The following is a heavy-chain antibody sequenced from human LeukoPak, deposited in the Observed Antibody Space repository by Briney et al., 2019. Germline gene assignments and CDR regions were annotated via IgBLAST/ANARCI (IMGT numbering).Heavy chain of an antibody. Sequence: ASVKVSCKASGYTFTGYYMHWVRQDAGQGLEWMGWINPNSGGTNYAQKFQGRVTMTRDTSISTAYMELSRLRSDDTAVYYCARDSVEMATIIHYYYYMDVWGKGTTVTISS. D-gene: IGHD5-24*01. CDR1: GYTFTGYY. V-gene: IGHV1-2*02. CDR3: ARDSVEMATIIHYYYYMDV. CDR2: INPNSGGT. J-gene: IGHJ6*03.